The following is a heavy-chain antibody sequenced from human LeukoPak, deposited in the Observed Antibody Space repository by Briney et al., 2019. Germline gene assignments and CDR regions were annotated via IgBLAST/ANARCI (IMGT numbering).Heavy chain of an antibody. D-gene: IGHD3-10*01. CDR1: GGSISSYY. J-gene: IGHJ4*02. CDR2: IYSRGST. CDR3: ARTSARGAQFDY. Sequence: SETLSLTCSASGGSISSYYWSWVRQPAGKGLEWIGRIYSRGSTNYNPSLKTRVTMSLDTSKNQFSLNLTTVAAADTAVYYCARTSARGAQFDYWGQGTLVTVSS. V-gene: IGHV4-4*07.